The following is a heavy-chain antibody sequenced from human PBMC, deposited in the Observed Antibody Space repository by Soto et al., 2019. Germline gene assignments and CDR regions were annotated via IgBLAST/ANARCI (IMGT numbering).Heavy chain of an antibody. CDR1: GYTFTSYG. CDR3: ARDPIDYYDSSGYSLLGIDY. Sequence: ASVKVSCKASGYTFTSYGISWVRQAPGQGLEWMGWISAYNGNTNYAQKLQGRVTITADESTSTAYMELSSLRSEDTAVYYCARDPIDYYDSSGYSLLGIDYWGQGTLVTVSS. D-gene: IGHD3-22*01. J-gene: IGHJ4*02. V-gene: IGHV1-18*01. CDR2: ISAYNGNT.